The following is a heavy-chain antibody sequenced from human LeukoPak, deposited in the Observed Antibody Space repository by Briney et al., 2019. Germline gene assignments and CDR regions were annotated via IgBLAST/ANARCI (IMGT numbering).Heavy chain of an antibody. V-gene: IGHV3-64*01. D-gene: IGHD1-26*01. CDR3: ARGHVEVRELPWGFDY. CDR1: GFTFSMYA. CDR2: ISSNGGST. J-gene: IGHJ4*02. Sequence: QPGGSLRLSCAASGFTFSMYAMHWVRQAPGKGLEYVSAISSNGGSTYYANSVKGRFSISRDNSKNTLYLQMGSLRGEDMAVYYCARGHVEVRELPWGFDYWGQGTLVTVSS.